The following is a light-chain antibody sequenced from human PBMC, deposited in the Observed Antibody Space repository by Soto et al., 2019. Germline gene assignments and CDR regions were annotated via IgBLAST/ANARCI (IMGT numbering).Light chain of an antibody. CDR2: EVN. J-gene: IGLJ2*01. CDR1: SRDVGGYNF. Sequence: QSVLTQPPSASGSPGQSVTISCTGTSRDVGGYNFVSWYQQHPGNVPKLMIYEVNKRPSGVPDRFSGSKSGNTASLTVSGLQDEAESDYYCSSYGGSNNLLFGGGTKLTVL. CDR3: SSYGGSNNLL. V-gene: IGLV2-8*01.